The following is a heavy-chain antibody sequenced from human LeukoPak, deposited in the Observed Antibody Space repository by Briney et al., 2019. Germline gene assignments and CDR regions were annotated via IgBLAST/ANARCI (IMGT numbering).Heavy chain of an antibody. J-gene: IGHJ5*02. Sequence: AAVKVSCKSSGYTFTCYYMHWVRQAAGQGLECMEWINPNSGGSNYAQKFQGRVTMTRDTSISTAYMEMSRLRSEDTAVYPCARGQIVVVPAAPFDPCGQGTLVT. CDR2: INPNSGGS. V-gene: IGHV1-2*02. CDR1: GYTFTCYY. D-gene: IGHD2-2*01. CDR3: ARGQIVVVPAAPFDP.